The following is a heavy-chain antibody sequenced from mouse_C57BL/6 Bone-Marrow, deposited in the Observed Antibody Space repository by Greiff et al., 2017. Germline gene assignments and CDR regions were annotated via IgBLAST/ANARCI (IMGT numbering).Heavy chain of an antibody. CDR2: IHPNSGST. J-gene: IGHJ4*01. Sequence: QVQLQQPGAELVKPGASVKLSCTASGYTFTSYWMHWVKQRPGQGLEWIGMIHPNSGSTNYNEKFKSKATLTVAKSSSTAYMQLSSLTSEDSAVYYGARRRYEAMDYWGQGTSVTVSS. CDR3: ARRRYEAMDY. D-gene: IGHD2-12*01. CDR1: GYTFTSYW. V-gene: IGHV1-64*01.